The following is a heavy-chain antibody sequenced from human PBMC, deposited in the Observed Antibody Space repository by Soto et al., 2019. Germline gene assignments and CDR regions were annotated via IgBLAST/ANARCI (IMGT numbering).Heavy chain of an antibody. CDR3: ARGLWGPGLYYYYYGMDV. D-gene: IGHD5-18*01. Sequence: QVQLQESGPGLVGPSQTLSLTCTVSGGSISSDDYYWSWIRQPPGKGLEWMGYTYYSGSTYYNPSLKSRVSISGDPPKKQFSLKLSSVTSADTAVYYCARGLWGPGLYYYYYGMDVWGQGTTVTVSS. V-gene: IGHV4-30-4*01. CDR2: TYYSGST. CDR1: GGSISSDDYY. J-gene: IGHJ6*02.